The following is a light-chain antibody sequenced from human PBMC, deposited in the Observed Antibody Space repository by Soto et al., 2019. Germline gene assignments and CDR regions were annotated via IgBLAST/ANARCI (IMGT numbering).Light chain of an antibody. CDR3: QTWGTGTVV. Sequence: QLVLTQSPSASASLGASVKLTCTLSSGHSSYAIAWHQQQPEKGPRYLMKFNSDGSHSKGDGIPDRFSGSSSGAERYLTIYSLQSEDEADYYCQTWGTGTVVFGGGTKVTVL. CDR2: FNSDGSH. J-gene: IGLJ2*01. CDR1: SGHSSYA. V-gene: IGLV4-69*01.